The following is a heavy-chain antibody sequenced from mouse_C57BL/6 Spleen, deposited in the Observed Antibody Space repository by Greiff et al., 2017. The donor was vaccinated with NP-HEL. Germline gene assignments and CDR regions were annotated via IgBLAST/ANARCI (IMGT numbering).Heavy chain of an antibody. CDR3: ARNDGTPFAY. J-gene: IGHJ3*01. D-gene: IGHD1-1*01. CDR1: GYTFTSYW. Sequence: VQLQQPGAELVKPGASVKLSCKASGYTFTSYWMQWVKQRPGQGLEWIGEIDPSDSYTNYNQKFKGKATLTVDTSSSTAYMQLSSLTSEDSAVYYCARNDGTPFAYWGQGTLVTVSA. CDR2: IDPSDSYT. V-gene: IGHV1-50*01.